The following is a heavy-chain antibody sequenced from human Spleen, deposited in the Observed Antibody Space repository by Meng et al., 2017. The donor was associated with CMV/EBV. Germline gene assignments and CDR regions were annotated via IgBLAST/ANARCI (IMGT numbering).Heavy chain of an antibody. Sequence: GGSLRLSCAASGFIFTDHYMDWVRQAPGKGLGWVGRSRNKANRYTTEYAASVKGRFTISRDESKNSLYLQMNSLKTEDTAVFYCVRGYNSFDSWGQGTLVTVSS. J-gene: IGHJ4*02. CDR3: VRGYNSFDS. CDR1: GFIFTDHY. V-gene: IGHV3-72*01. D-gene: IGHD1-1*01. CDR2: SRNKANRYTT.